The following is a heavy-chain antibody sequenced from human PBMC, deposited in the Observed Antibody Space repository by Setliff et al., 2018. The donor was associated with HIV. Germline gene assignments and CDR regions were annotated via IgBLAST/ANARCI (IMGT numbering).Heavy chain of an antibody. CDR3: VRETGQYYYDNSGYYYAYDFDH. D-gene: IGHD3-22*01. Sequence: SETLSLTCTVSGGSVSSSDYYWNWIRQPPGKGLEWIGHIHYSVNTYYNPSLKSRVLISVDTSKHQFSLRLSSVTAADTAVYYCVRETGQYYYDNSGYYYAYDFDHWGQGTLVTVSS. J-gene: IGHJ4*02. V-gene: IGHV4-30-4*01. CDR1: GGSVSSSDYY. CDR2: IHYSVNT.